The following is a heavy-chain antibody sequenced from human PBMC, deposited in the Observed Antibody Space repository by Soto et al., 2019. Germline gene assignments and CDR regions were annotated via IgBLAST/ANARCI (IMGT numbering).Heavy chain of an antibody. CDR3: APDTYYHDTSGYYTFDY. J-gene: IGHJ4*02. CDR2: ISYDGRNK. V-gene: IGHV3-30*03. Sequence: QVQLVESGGGVVQPGRSLRLSCAASGLTFSSYGMHWVRQAPGRGLEWVAGISYDGRNKYYVDSVKGRFTISRDNSKNTRDLQMNSLRVEDTSVFYCAPDTYYHDTSGYYTFDYWGQGALVTVSS. CDR1: GLTFSSYG. D-gene: IGHD3-22*01.